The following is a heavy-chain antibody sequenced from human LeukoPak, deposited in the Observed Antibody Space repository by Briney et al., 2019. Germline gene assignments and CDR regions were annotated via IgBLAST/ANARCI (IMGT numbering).Heavy chain of an antibody. CDR2: IYPGDSDA. V-gene: IGHV5-51*01. CDR1: GYSFTSYW. Sequence: GESLKISCKGSGYSFTSYWIGWVRQMPGKGLKWMGIIYPGDSDARYSPSFQGQVTISADKSISTAYPQWSSLKASDTAMYYCARQHCSSTSCYLDFDYWGQGTLVTVSS. J-gene: IGHJ4*02. D-gene: IGHD2-2*01. CDR3: ARQHCSSTSCYLDFDY.